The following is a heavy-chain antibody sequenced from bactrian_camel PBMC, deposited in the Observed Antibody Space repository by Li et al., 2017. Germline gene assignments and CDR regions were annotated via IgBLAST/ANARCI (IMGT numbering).Heavy chain of an antibody. CDR2: ITNGNGQT. CDR3: ASDSQTSFAF. J-gene: IGHJ6*01. Sequence: SGGGLVQPGGSVRLSCVVSGEEFTFSKAWMYWVRQAPGKGLEWLSGITNGNGQTYYSPAAKGRFTISRDNAKNTVYLQMNTLAPEDTAVYYCASDSQTSFAFWGQGTQVTVS. CDR1: GEEFTFSKAW. V-gene: IGHV3S25*01.